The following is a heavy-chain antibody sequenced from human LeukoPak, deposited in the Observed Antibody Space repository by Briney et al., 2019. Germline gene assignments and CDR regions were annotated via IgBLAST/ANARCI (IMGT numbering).Heavy chain of an antibody. D-gene: IGHD2-15*01. CDR2: IIPIFGTA. J-gene: IGHJ6*03. CDR3: GGCSGCCCYSSSFGYYYYMDV. Sequence: SVKVSCKATGGTFSSYAISWVRQAPGQGLEWMGRIIPIFGTANYAQKFQGGVTITTDESTSTAYMELSSLRSEDTAVYYCGGCSGCCCYSSSFGYYYYMDVWGKGTTVTVSS. V-gene: IGHV1-69*05. CDR1: GGTFSSYA.